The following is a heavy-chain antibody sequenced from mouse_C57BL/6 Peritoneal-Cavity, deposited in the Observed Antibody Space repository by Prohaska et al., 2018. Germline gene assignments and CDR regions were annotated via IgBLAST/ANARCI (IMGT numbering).Heavy chain of an antibody. D-gene: IGHD2-1*01. V-gene: IGHV11-2*01. CDR2: INSDVSAI. CDR3: MRYGNYWYFDV. Sequence: HGKNLERIGDINSDVSAINYAPSIKDRFTIFRDNDKSTLYLQMSNVRSEDTATYFCMRYGNYWYFDVWGTGTTVTVYS. J-gene: IGHJ1*03.